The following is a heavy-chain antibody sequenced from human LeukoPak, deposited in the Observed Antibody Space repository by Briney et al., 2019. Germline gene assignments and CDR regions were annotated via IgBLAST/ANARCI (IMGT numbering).Heavy chain of an antibody. D-gene: IGHD2-2*01. J-gene: IGHJ4*02. Sequence: GGSLRLSCVASGFTFSTYGMNWVRQAPGKGLEWVAVISHHGANKFYADSVKGRFTISRDNSKNTLYLQMNSLRAEDTAVYYCARDPTRYCSSTSCLDFDYWGQGTLVTVSS. CDR3: ARDPTRYCSSTSCLDFDY. CDR2: ISHHGANK. V-gene: IGHV3-30*03. CDR1: GFTFSTYG.